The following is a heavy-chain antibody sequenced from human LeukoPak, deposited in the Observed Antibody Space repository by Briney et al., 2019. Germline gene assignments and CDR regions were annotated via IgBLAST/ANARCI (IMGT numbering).Heavy chain of an antibody. CDR1: GGTFSSYA. J-gene: IGHJ6*03. V-gene: IGHV1-69*06. CDR2: IIPIFGTA. Sequence: SVKVSCKASGGTFSSYAISWVRQAPGQGLEWMGGIIPIFGTANYAQKFQGRVTITADKSTSTAYMELSSLRSEDTAVYYFATRGYRVYDSGYYYYYYMDVWGKGTTVTVSS. CDR3: ATRGYRVYDSGYYYYYYMDV. D-gene: IGHD5/OR15-5a*01.